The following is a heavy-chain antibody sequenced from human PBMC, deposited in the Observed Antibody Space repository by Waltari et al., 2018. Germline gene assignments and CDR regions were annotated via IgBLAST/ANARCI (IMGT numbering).Heavy chain of an antibody. CDR2: IYSGGST. CDR3: ARVSYFTTAYYYGMDV. CDR1: GFTVSSNY. V-gene: IGHV3-53*01. D-gene: IGHD1-1*01. J-gene: IGHJ6*02. Sequence: EVQLVESGAGLIQPGGSLRLSCAASGFTVSSNYMSWVRQAPGKGLEWVSVIYSGGSTYYADSVKGRFTISRDNSKNTLYLQMNSLRAEDTAVYYCARVSYFTTAYYYGMDVWGQGTTVTVSS.